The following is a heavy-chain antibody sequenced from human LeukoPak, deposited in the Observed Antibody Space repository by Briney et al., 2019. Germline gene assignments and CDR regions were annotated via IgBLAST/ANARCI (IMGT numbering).Heavy chain of an antibody. D-gene: IGHD3-10*01. V-gene: IGHV5-51*01. Sequence: GESLKISCKTSGYNFAHYWIAWVRQMPGKGLEWMGIINPDDSDTTYSPSFQGQVTISADKSINTVFLQWSRLKPSDTAMYYCARRIYYGAGSHFDPWGQGTLVTVSS. CDR3: ARRIYYGAGSHFDP. J-gene: IGHJ5*02. CDR1: GYNFAHYW. CDR2: INPDDSDT.